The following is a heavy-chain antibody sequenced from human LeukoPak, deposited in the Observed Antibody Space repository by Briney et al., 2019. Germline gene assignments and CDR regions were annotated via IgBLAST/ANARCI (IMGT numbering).Heavy chain of an antibody. D-gene: IGHD5-24*01. CDR2: IYTSGST. V-gene: IGHV4-4*09. Sequence: KSSETLSLTCTVSGGSISSYYWRWIRQPPGKGLEWIGYIYTSGSTNYNPSLKSRVTISVDTSKNQFSLKLSSVTAADTAVYYCAGQFFDYWGQGTLVTVSS. CDR3: AGQFFDY. J-gene: IGHJ4*02. CDR1: GGSISSYY.